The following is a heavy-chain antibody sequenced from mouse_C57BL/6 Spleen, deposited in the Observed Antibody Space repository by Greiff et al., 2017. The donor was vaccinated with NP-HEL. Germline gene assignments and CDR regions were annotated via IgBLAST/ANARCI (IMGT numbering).Heavy chain of an antibody. CDR2: INPNNGGT. J-gene: IGHJ1*03. Sequence: EVQLQQSGPELVKPGASVKISCKASGYTFTDYYMNWVKQSHGKSLEWIGDINPNNGGTSYNQKFKGKATLTVDKSSSTAYMELRSLTSEDSAVYYCARYPYYYGSRDWYFDVWGTGTTVTVSS. CDR3: ARYPYYYGSRDWYFDV. V-gene: IGHV1-26*01. D-gene: IGHD1-1*01. CDR1: GYTFTDYY.